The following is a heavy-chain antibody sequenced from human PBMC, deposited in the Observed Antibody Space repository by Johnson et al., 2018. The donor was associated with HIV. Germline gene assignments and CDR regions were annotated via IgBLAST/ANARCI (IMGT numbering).Heavy chain of an antibody. CDR2: IRYDGSNK. J-gene: IGHJ3*02. CDR1: VFMFSNYG. D-gene: IGHD1-26*01. Sequence: QVQLVESGGGVVQPGGSLRLSCATSVFMFSNYGMHWVRQAPGKGLEWVAFIRYDGSNKYFAEFVKGRFTISRDNSKNTLYLQMNRLRAGDTAMYYCARGMGLSDAFDIWGQGTMVTVSS. V-gene: IGHV3-30*02. CDR3: ARGMGLSDAFDI.